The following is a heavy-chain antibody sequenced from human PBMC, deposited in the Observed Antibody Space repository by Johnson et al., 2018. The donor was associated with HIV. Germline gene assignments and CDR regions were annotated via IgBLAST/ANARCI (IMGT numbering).Heavy chain of an antibody. D-gene: IGHD3-22*01. CDR1: GFTLSSYV. V-gene: IGHV3-30*04. Sequence: QVQLVESGGGVVQPGRSLRLSCAVSGFTLSSYVMHWVRQAPGKGLEWVAVMSYDGSDKYYADSVKGRFTISRDNSKNTLYLQMNSLRAEDTAVYYCAKEEDYYDSSGHDAFDIWGQGTMVTVSS. J-gene: IGHJ3*02. CDR3: AKEEDYYDSSGHDAFDI. CDR2: MSYDGSDK.